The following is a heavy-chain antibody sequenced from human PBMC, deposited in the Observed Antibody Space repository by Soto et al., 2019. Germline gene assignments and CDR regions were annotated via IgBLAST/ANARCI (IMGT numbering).Heavy chain of an antibody. J-gene: IGHJ6*02. D-gene: IGHD3-3*01. CDR2: IVVGSGNT. CDR1: GYTFTSYA. Sequence: VKVSCKASGYTFTSYAMHWVRQAPGQRLEWIGWIVVGSGNTNYAQKFQERVTITRDMSTSTAYMELSSLRSEDTAVYYCAADFLEWLDYYGMDVWGQGTTVTVSS. CDR3: AADFLEWLDYYGMDV. V-gene: IGHV1-58*02.